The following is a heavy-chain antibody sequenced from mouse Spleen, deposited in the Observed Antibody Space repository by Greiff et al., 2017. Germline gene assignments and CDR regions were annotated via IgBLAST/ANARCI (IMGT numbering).Heavy chain of an antibody. J-gene: IGHJ2*01. D-gene: IGHD1-1*01. V-gene: IGHV5-9-1*01. CDR1: GFTFSSYA. Sequence: EVKLVESGGGLVKPGGSLKLSCAASGFTFSSYAMSWVRQTPEKRLEWVATISSGGSYTYYPDSVKGRFTISRDNAKNTLYLQMSSLRSEDTAMYYCARGVITTAGTFDYWGQGTTLTVSS. CDR3: ARGVITTAGTFDY. CDR2: ISSGGSYT.